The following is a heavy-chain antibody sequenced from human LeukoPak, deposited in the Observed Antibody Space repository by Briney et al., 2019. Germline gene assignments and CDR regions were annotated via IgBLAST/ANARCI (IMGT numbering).Heavy chain of an antibody. V-gene: IGHV4-61*02. Sequence: SETLSLTCTVAGGSISSGSYYWSWIRQPAGKGLEWIGRIYTSGSTNYNPSLKSRVTISVDTSKNQFSLKLSSVTAADTAVYYCARDPDYDFWSGYYDYWGQGTLVTVSS. CDR2: IYTSGST. D-gene: IGHD3-3*01. J-gene: IGHJ4*02. CDR1: GGSISSGSYY. CDR3: ARDPDYDFWSGYYDY.